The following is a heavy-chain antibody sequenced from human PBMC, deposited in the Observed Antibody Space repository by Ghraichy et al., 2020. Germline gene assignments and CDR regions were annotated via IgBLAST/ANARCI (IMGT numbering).Heavy chain of an antibody. D-gene: IGHD1-26*01. CDR2: IYYSGST. Sequence: SETLSLTCTVSGGSISSYYWSWIRQPQGKGLDWIGYIYYSGSTNYNPSLKSRVTISVDTSKNQFSLKLSSVTAADTAVYYCARSKWELLLLFDYWGQGTLVTVSS. J-gene: IGHJ4*02. CDR3: ARSKWELLLLFDY. V-gene: IGHV4-59*01. CDR1: GGSISSYY.